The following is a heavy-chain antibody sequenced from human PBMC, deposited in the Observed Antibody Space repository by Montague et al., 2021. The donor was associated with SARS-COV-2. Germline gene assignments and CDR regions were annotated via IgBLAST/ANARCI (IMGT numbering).Heavy chain of an antibody. Sequence: SETLSLTCSVSGGTMSSSLYYWGWVRQPPGKGLEWIGHMYSSGTTYYNPSLKRRVIISLDTSTNQFSLEMSSMTAADTAVYYCASGLGVPAAKGRLLQHWGQGSLVTVSS. D-gene: IGHD2-2*01. CDR2: MYSSGTT. CDR3: ASGLGVPAAKGRLLQH. J-gene: IGHJ1*01. CDR1: GGTMSSSLYY. V-gene: IGHV4-39*07.